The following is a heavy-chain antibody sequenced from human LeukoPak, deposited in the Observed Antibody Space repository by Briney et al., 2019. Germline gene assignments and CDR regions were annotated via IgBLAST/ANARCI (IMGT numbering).Heavy chain of an antibody. CDR1: RFTFSNYA. Sequence: GGALRLSCPPSRFTFSNYAMHWFGPPPGKGLEGVEFISYDGSNKYYADSVKGRFTISRDNSKNTLYLQMNSLRAEDTAVYYCAKRPGGTPGGYYFDYWGQGTLVTVSS. V-gene: IGHV3-30-3*02. CDR3: AKRPGGTPGGYYFDY. D-gene: IGHD3-16*01. J-gene: IGHJ4*02. CDR2: ISYDGSNK.